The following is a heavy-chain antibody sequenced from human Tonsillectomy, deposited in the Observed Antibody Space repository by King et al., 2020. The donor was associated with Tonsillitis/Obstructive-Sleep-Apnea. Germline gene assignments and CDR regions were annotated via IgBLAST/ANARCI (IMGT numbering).Heavy chain of an antibody. CDR2: MNPNSGKT. V-gene: IGHV1-8*01. Sequence: QLVQSGAEVKKPGASVKVSCKVSGYTFTSYDINWVRQATGQGLEWWGWMNPNSGKTGNAQKFQGRVTMTRNTSISTAYMELSSLRSEDTAVYYCARVGDYYYGMDVWGQGTTVTVSS. CDR3: ARVGDYYYGMDV. D-gene: IGHD3-16*01. CDR1: GYTFTSYD. J-gene: IGHJ6*02.